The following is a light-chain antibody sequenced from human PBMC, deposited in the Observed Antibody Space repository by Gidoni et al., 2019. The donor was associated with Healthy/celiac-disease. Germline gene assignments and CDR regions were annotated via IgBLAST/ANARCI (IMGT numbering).Light chain of an antibody. J-gene: IGKJ2*04. CDR2: KAS. V-gene: IGKV1-5*03. CDR1: QSISSW. Sequence: DIQMTQSPSTLSASVGDRVTITCRASQSISSWLAWYQQKPEKAPKLLIYKASSLESGVPSRFSGSGSGTEFTLTISSLQPDDFATYYCQQYNSYPMCSFGQGTKLEIK. CDR3: QQYNSYPMCS.